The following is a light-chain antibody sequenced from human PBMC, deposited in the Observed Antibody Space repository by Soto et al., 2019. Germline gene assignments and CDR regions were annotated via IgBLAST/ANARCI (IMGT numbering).Light chain of an antibody. Sequence: DIQMTQSPSTLSASVREAFTITCRASQTISRWLAWYQQKPGKAPRLLIYTASTLESGVPSRFSASGSGTEFTLTISSLHPDDFATYYCQEYNNYWTFGQGTKVDI. V-gene: IGKV1-5*01. CDR3: QEYNNYWT. CDR2: TAS. J-gene: IGKJ1*01. CDR1: QTISRW.